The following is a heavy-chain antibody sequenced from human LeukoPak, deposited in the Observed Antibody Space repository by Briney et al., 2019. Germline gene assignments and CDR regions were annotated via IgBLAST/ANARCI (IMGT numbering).Heavy chain of an antibody. CDR2: IIPIFGTA. D-gene: IGHD2-21*02. J-gene: IGHJ5*02. V-gene: IGHV1-69*13. CDR3: ARDGVGGDWIDNWFAP. CDR1: GGTLSSYA. Sequence: ASVKVSCKASGGTLSSYAISWVRQAPGQGLEWMGGIIPIFGTANYAQKFPGRVTITADDSTSTAYMELSSLRSDDTAVYYCARDGVGGDWIDNWFAPWGQGTLVAVSS.